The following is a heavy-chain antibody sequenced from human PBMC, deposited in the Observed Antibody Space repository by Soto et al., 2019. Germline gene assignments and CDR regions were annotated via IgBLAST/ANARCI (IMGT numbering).Heavy chain of an antibody. CDR1: GFTVSSNY. Sequence: GGSLRLSCAASGFTVSSNYMSWVRQAPEKGLEWVSVIFSGGSTYYADSVKGRFTISRDNSKNTLYLQMNSLRAEDTAVYYCARDQTTGDWFDAWGQGTLVTVSS. V-gene: IGHV3-66*01. CDR2: IFSGGST. CDR3: ARDQTTGDWFDA. D-gene: IGHD4-17*01. J-gene: IGHJ5*02.